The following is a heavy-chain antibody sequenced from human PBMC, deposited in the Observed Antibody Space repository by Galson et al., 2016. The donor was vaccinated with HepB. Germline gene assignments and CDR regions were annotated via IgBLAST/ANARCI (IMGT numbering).Heavy chain of an antibody. CDR1: GASISSLY. V-gene: IGHV4-59*11. Sequence: SETLSLTCTLSGASISSLYWSWIRQPPGRGLEWIGHISYNGSTSYNPSLKSRLTMSVDTSKNQFSMRLSSVTAADTAVYYCARDRRTSGGQYFYFGMDVWSQGTTVTVSS. CDR2: ISYNGST. D-gene: IGHD3-10*01. CDR3: ARDRRTSGGQYFYFGMDV. J-gene: IGHJ6*02.